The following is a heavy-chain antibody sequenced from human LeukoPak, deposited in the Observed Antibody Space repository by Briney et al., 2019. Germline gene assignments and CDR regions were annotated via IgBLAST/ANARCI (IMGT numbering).Heavy chain of an antibody. V-gene: IGHV4-4*07. D-gene: IGHD3-9*01. CDR1: GPSISNYY. J-gene: IGHJ4*02. CDR2: IYTSGNT. CDR3: ARDYDKAFDI. Sequence: SETLSLTCTLSGPSISNYYWSWIRQSAGKGLEWIGRIYTSGNTNYNPSLRRRVTMSLDTSRNHFSLKLSSVTAADTAVYYCARDYDKAFDIWGQGTLVTVSS.